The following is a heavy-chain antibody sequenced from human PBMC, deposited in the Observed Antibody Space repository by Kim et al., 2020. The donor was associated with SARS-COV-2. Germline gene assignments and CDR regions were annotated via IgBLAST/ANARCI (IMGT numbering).Heavy chain of an antibody. Sequence: YADYVKGRFTISRDNAKNRVYLHMNSLGVEDTAVYYCTRAGSYRFDYWGQGTLVTVSA. J-gene: IGHJ4*02. D-gene: IGHD1-26*01. V-gene: IGHV3-74*01. CDR3: TRAGSYRFDY.